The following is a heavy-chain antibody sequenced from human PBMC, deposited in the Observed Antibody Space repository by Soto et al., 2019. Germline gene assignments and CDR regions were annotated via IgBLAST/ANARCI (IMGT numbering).Heavy chain of an antibody. CDR1: GGSISSGGYY. Sequence: QVQLQESGPGLVKPSQTLSLTCTVSGGSISSGGYYWSWIRQHPGKGLEWIGYLYYSGSTYYNPSLKIRVTISVDASTNQFSLKLSSVTAADTAVYYCAREPRKYCSSTSCYDGSMDVWGKGTTVTVSS. J-gene: IGHJ6*03. CDR3: AREPRKYCSSTSCYDGSMDV. V-gene: IGHV4-31*03. CDR2: LYYSGST. D-gene: IGHD2-2*01.